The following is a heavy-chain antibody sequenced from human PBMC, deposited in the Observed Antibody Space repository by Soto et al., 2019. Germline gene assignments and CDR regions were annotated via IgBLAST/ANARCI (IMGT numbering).Heavy chain of an antibody. D-gene: IGHD3-10*01. V-gene: IGHV3-21*01. CDR3: ARDPILLWFGELIEDAFDI. Sequence: GGSLRLSCAASGFTFSSYSMNWVRQAPGKGLEWVSSISSSSSYIYYADSVKGRFTISRDNAKNSLYLQMNSLRAEDTAVYYCARDPILLWFGELIEDAFDIWGQGTMVTVSS. CDR1: GFTFSSYS. CDR2: ISSSSSYI. J-gene: IGHJ3*02.